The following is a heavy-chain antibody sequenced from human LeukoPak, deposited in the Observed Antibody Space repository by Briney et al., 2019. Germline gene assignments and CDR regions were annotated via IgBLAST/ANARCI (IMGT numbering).Heavy chain of an antibody. CDR3: AKSLTTVTTEDY. CDR1: GYTFTSYD. J-gene: IGHJ4*02. Sequence: ASVKVSCKASGYTFTSYDINWVRQATGQGLEWMGWMNPNSGNTGYAQKFQGRVTMTRNTSISTAYMELSSLRSEDTAVYYCAKSLTTVTTEDYWGQGTLVTVSS. D-gene: IGHD4-17*01. CDR2: MNPNSGNT. V-gene: IGHV1-8*01.